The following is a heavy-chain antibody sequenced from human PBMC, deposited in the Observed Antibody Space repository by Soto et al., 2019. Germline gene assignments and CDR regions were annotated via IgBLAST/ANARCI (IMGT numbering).Heavy chain of an antibody. CDR1: GYSFTSYW. CDR2: IYPGDSDT. Sequence: PGESLKISCKGSGYSFTSYWIGWVRQMPGKGLEWMGIIYPGDSDTRYSPSFQGQVTISADKSISTAYLQWSSLKASDTAMYYCAKTSYYDSSGYYYFDYWGQGTLVTVSS. CDR3: AKTSYYDSSGYYYFDY. V-gene: IGHV5-51*01. D-gene: IGHD3-22*01. J-gene: IGHJ4*02.